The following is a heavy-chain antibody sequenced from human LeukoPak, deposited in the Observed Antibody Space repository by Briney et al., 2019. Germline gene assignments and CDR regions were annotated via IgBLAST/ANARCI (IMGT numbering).Heavy chain of an antibody. CDR3: AGISSTSCCPSDY. CDR1: GFTFSSYS. Sequence: GGSLRLSCAASGFTFSSYSMNWVRQAPGKGLEWVSSISSSSSYIYYADSVKGRFTISRDNAKNSLYLQMNSLRAEDTAVYYCAGISSTSCCPSDYWGQGTLVTVSS. J-gene: IGHJ4*02. V-gene: IGHV3-21*01. D-gene: IGHD2-2*01. CDR2: ISSSSSYI.